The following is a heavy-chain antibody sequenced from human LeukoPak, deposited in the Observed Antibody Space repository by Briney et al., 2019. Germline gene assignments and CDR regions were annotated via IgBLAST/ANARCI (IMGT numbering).Heavy chain of an antibody. J-gene: IGHJ6*03. D-gene: IGHD6-13*01. V-gene: IGHV4-59*10. CDR2: IYTSGST. CDR1: GGSFSGYY. Sequence: PSETLSLTCAVYGGSFSGYYWSWIRQPAGKGLEWIGRIYTSGSTNYNPSLKSRVTMSVDTSKNQFSLKLSSVTAADTAVYYCARVRGSSWNRDYYYHYMDVWGKGTTVTISS. CDR3: ARVRGSSWNRDYYYHYMDV.